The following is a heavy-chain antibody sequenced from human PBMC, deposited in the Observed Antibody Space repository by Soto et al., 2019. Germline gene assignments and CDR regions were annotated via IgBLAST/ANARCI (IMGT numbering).Heavy chain of an antibody. Sequence: SETLPLTCAVYGGSFSGYYWSWSLQPPGKGLEWIGEINHRGSTNYNPSLKSRVTISVDTSKNQFSLKLSSVTAADTAVEDCARGQLRVVSMDEWGHGTLVTVS. D-gene: IGHD3-3*01. J-gene: IGHJ4*01. CDR3: ARGQLRVVSMDE. CDR2: INHRGST. CDR1: GGSFSGYY. V-gene: IGHV4-34*01.